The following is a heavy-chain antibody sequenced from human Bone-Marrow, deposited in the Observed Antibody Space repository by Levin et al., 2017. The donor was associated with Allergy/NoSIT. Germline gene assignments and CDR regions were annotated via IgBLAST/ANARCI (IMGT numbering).Heavy chain of an antibody. CDR3: ARGVVAAPVIGALDI. V-gene: IGHV4-30-2*01. CDR1: GGSISSDGYS. CDR2: MYHSGIT. Sequence: SETLSLTCAVFGGSISSDGYSWSWTRQPPGRGLEWIGCMYHSGITYYNPSLKSRVTISVDRSKNQFSLKLSSVTAADTAVYFCARGVVAAPVIGALDIWGQGTMVTVSS. J-gene: IGHJ3*02. D-gene: IGHD1-26*01.